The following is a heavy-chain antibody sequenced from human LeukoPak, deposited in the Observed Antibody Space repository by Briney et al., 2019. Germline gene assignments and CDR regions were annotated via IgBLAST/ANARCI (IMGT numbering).Heavy chain of an antibody. CDR1: GYTFTSYY. D-gene: IGHD3-16*02. J-gene: IGHJ4*02. Sequence: ASVKVSCKASGYTFTSYYMHWVRQAPGQGLEWMGIINPSGGSTSYAQKFQGRVTMTRDTSTSIVYMELSSLRSEDTAVYYCARVGVWGSYRYTAPLDYWGQGTLVTVSS. V-gene: IGHV1-46*01. CDR3: ARVGVWGSYRYTAPLDY. CDR2: INPSGGST.